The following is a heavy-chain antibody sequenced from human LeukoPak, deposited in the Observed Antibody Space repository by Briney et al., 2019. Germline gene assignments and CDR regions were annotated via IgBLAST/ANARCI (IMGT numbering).Heavy chain of an antibody. CDR2: ISPTSGGT. CDR1: GYTFTAYY. Sequence: VSVKVSCKASGYTFTAYYIHWVRQAPGQGLEWMGWISPTSGGTIYAQKFQGWVTMTRDTSISTAYMELSRLTSNDTAVYYCATEGYWGQGTLVTVSS. V-gene: IGHV1-2*04. CDR3: ATEGY. J-gene: IGHJ4*02.